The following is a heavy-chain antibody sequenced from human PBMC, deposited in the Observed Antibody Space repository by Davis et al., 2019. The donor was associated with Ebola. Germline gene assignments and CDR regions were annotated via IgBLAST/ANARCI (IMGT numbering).Heavy chain of an antibody. CDR1: GFTFSSYW. V-gene: IGHV3-74*01. CDR3: ARAGPRDSGSFHDAFDI. CDR2: INSDGSST. J-gene: IGHJ3*02. Sequence: HTGGSLRLSCAASGFTFSSYWMHWVRQAPGKGLVWVSRINSDGSSTSYADSVKGRFTISRDNAKNSLYLQMNSLRAEDTAVYNCARAGPRDSGSFHDAFDIWGQGTMVAVSS. D-gene: IGHD1-26*01.